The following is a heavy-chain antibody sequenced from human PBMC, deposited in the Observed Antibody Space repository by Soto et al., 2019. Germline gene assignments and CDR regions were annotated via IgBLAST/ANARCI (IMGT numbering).Heavy chain of an antibody. Sequence: ASVKVSCKASGGTFSSYASSWVRQAPGQGLEWMGGIIPIFGTANYAQKFQGRVTITADNSKNTLYLQMNSLRAEDTAVYYCAKARRERRITGSFDYWGQGTLVTVSS. CDR3: AKARRERRITGSFDY. D-gene: IGHD1-20*01. J-gene: IGHJ4*02. CDR2: IIPIFGTA. CDR1: GGTFSSYA. V-gene: IGHV1-69*06.